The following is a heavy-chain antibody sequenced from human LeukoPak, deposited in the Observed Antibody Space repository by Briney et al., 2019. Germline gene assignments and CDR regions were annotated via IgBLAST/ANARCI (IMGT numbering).Heavy chain of an antibody. J-gene: IGHJ4*02. CDR2: IYHSGST. D-gene: IGHD3-22*01. V-gene: IGHV4-30-2*01. Sequence: PSETLSLTCAVSGGSISSGGYSWSWIRQPPGKGLEWIGYIYHSGSTYYNPSLKSRVTISVDRSKNQFSLKLSSVIAADTAVYYCAADVNYYDSSGYSGYFDYWGQGTLVTVSS. CDR3: AADVNYYDSSGYSGYFDY. CDR1: GGSISSGGYS.